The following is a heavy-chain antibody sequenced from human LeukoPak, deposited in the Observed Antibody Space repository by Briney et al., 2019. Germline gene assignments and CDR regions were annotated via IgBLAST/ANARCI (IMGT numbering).Heavy chain of an antibody. CDR2: IYYSGIT. D-gene: IGHD3-22*01. J-gene: IGHJ6*04. Sequence: PSETLSLTCTVSGGSISSTGDDWGWIRQPPGKGLGWIGSIYYSGITYYNPALKSRVTICVDTSNNQFSVKLPSVTAADTAVHYCSLRSGYCRPRDLWGKGTTVSVSS. CDR1: GGSISSTGDD. CDR3: SLRSGYCRPRDL. V-gene: IGHV4-39*01.